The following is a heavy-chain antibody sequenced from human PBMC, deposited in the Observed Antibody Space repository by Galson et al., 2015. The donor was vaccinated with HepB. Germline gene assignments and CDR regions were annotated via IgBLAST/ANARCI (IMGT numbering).Heavy chain of an antibody. CDR1: GYTLTKLS. Sequence: SVKVSCKVSGYTLTKLSMHWVRQAPGKGLEWMGGFDPEDGETIYAQKFQGRVTMTEDTSTDTAYMELSSLRSEDTAVYYCATLGLGRATNQPNYYYGMDVWGQGTTVTVSS. CDR3: ATLGLGRATNQPNYYYGMDV. J-gene: IGHJ6*02. CDR2: FDPEDGET. V-gene: IGHV1-24*01. D-gene: IGHD7-27*01.